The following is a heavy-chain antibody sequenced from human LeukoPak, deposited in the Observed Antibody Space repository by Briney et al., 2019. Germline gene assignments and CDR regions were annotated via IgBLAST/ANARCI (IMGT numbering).Heavy chain of an antibody. V-gene: IGHV4-39*01. J-gene: IGHJ4*02. CDR3: ARQFSSGYYDY. CDR1: GGSISSSSYY. CDR2: IYYSGST. Sequence: PSETLSLTCTVSGGSISSSSYYWGWIRQPPGKGLEWIGSIYYSGSTYYNPSLKSRVTISVDTSKNQFSLKLSSVTAADTAVYYCARQFSSGYYDYWGQGTRVTVSS. D-gene: IGHD3-22*01.